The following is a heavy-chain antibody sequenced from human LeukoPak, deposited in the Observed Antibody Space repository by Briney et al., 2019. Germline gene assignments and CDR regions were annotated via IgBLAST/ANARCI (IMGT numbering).Heavy chain of an antibody. CDR1: GFTFNTYS. CDR2: ITSSSSII. D-gene: IGHD1-14*01. CDR3: VRDYRYYFDY. Sequence: PGGSLRLSCAASGFTFNTYSMNWVRQAPGKGPEWVSYITSSSSIISYADSVKGRFTISRDNAKNSLYLQMNSLRDEDTAVYYCVRDYRYYFDYWGQGTLVTVSS. V-gene: IGHV3-48*02. J-gene: IGHJ4*02.